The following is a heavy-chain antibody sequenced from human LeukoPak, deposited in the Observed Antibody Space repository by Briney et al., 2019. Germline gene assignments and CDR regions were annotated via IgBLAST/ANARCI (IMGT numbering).Heavy chain of an antibody. CDR1: GDSVSSNTAA. V-gene: IGHV6-1*01. CDR3: ARAFHSYYFDY. Sequence: SQTLSLTCAISGDSVSSNTAAWNWLRQSPSRGLEWLGRTCYRSKWYNDYAVSVKSRITINPDTSKNQFSLQLDSVTPEDTAVYYCARAFHSYYFDYWRQGTLVTVSS. J-gene: IGHJ4*02. D-gene: IGHD2-15*01. CDR2: TCYRSKWYN.